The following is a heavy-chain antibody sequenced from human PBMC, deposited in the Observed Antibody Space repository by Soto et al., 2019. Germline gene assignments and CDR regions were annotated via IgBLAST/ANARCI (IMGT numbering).Heavy chain of an antibody. CDR1: GDSVSSNSAA. D-gene: IGHD5-12*01. V-gene: IGHV6-1*01. CDR3: VSGSGYALNYYNYRKDV. J-gene: IGHJ6*01. CDR2: TYYRSKWYN. Sequence: SQTLSLTCAISGDSVSSNSAAWNWIRQSPSRGLEWLGRTYYRSKWYNDYAVSVKSRLTINPDTSKKQFSLHLNSVTHDDTAVYYCVSGSGYALNYYNYRKDVWGKGTTGTV.